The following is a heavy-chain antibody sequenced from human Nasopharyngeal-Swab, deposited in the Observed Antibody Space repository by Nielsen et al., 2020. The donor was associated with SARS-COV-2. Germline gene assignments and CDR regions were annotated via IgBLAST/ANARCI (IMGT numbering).Heavy chain of an antibody. D-gene: IGHD4-17*01. CDR2: INHSGST. CDR3: AREVIGYDYGDPFDY. CDR1: GGSFSGYY. J-gene: IGHJ4*02. V-gene: IGHV4-34*01. Sequence: SETLSLTCTVSGGSFSGYYWSWIRQPPGKGLEWIGEINHSGSTNYNPSLKSRVTISVDTSKNQFSLKLSSVTAADTAVYYCAREVIGYDYGDPFDYWGQGTLVTVSS.